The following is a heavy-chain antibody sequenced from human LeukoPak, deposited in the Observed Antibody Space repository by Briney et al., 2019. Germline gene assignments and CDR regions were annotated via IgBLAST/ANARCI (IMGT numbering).Heavy chain of an antibody. Sequence: PGRSLRLSCAASGFTFSSYGMHWVRQAPGKGLEWVAVIWYDGSNKYYADSVKGRFTISRDNSKNTLYLQMNSLRAEDTAVCYCARGGSGWPFDYWGQGTLVTVSS. CDR2: IWYDGSNK. J-gene: IGHJ4*02. CDR3: ARGGSGWPFDY. D-gene: IGHD6-19*01. V-gene: IGHV3-33*01. CDR1: GFTFSSYG.